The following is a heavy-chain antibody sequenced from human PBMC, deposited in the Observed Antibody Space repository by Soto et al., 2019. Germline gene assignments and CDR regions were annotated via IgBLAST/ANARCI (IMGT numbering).Heavy chain of an antibody. CDR2: IYYSGST. D-gene: IGHD3-16*02. CDR3: ARGRVDYIWGSYRDASHPLDY. CDR1: GGSVSSGIYY. V-gene: IGHV4-61*01. Sequence: KTSETLSLTCTVSGGSVSSGIYYWSWIGQPPGKGLEWIGYIYYSGSTNYNPSLKSRVTISVDTSKNQFSLKLSSVTAADTAVYYCARGRVDYIWGSYRDASHPLDYWGQGTLVTVSS. J-gene: IGHJ4*02.